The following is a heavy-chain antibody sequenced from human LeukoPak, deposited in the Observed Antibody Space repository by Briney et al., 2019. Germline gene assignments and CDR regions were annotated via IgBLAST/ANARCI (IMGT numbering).Heavy chain of an antibody. J-gene: IGHJ4*02. V-gene: IGHV3-48*04. Sequence: PGGSLRLSCEAPGFTLSTASMNWVRQAPGKGLEWISYIDRSGGAIYYADSVKGRFTISRDNAKNLLYLQMSSLRADDTAVYFCAKDHRGPPVPKFDYWGQGTLVTVSS. CDR3: AKDHRGPPVPKFDY. D-gene: IGHD1-14*01. CDR2: IDRSGGAI. CDR1: GFTLSTAS.